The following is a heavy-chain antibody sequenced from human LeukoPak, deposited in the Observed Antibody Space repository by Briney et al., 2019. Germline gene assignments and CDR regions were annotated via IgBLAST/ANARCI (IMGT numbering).Heavy chain of an antibody. J-gene: IGHJ3*02. CDR2: INPSGGST. V-gene: IGHV1-46*01. CDR3: ARDLMATISLDAFDI. Sequence: ASVKVSCKASGYTFTSYYMHWVRQAPGQGLEWMGIINPSGGSTSYAQKFQGRVTVTRDTSTSTVYMELSSLRSEDTAVYYCARDLMATISLDAFDIWGQGTMVTVSS. D-gene: IGHD5-24*01. CDR1: GYTFTSYY.